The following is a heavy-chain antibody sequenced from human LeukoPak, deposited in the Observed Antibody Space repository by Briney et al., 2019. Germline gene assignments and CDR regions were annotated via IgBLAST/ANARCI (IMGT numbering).Heavy chain of an antibody. J-gene: IGHJ4*02. Sequence: ASVKVSCKASGYTFTSYDIHWVRQSTGQGLEWMGWMNPNSGNTGYAQKFQGRVTMTRNTSISTAYMELSSLRSEDTAVYYCARAYYDSSGYYPRFDYWGQGTLVTVSS. CDR3: ARAYYDSSGYYPRFDY. CDR1: GYTFTSYD. CDR2: MNPNSGNT. V-gene: IGHV1-8*01. D-gene: IGHD3-22*01.